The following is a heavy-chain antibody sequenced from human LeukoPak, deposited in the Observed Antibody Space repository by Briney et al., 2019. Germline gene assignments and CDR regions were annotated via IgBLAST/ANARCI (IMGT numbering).Heavy chain of an antibody. D-gene: IGHD3-9*01. CDR2: IYWADDK. CDR3: AHRDYDILTGYYKNNWFDP. J-gene: IGHJ5*02. V-gene: IGHV2-5*02. CDR1: GFSLSTSGVG. Sequence: SGPTLVNPTQTFTLTCTFSGFSLSTSGVGVGWIRQPPGKALEWLALIYWADDKRYSPSLKSRLTITKDASKNQVVLTMTNMDPVDTATYYCAHRDYDILTGYYKNNWFDPWGQGTLVTVSS.